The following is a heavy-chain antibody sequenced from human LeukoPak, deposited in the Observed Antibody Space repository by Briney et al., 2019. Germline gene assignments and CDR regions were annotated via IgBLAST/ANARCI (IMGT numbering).Heavy chain of an antibody. V-gene: IGHV1-24*01. D-gene: IGHD3/OR15-3a*01. CDR1: GYTLTELA. CDR3: ATVQEYYDFVTGPFDF. CDR2: FDPEDGET. Sequence: ASVKVSCKVPGYTLTELAMHWVRQAPGKGLEWMGGFDPEDGETLYAPEFQGRVTLTEDTSTDTAYMELSSLRSEDTAVYYCATVQEYYDFVTGPFDFWGREPWSPSPQ. J-gene: IGHJ4*02.